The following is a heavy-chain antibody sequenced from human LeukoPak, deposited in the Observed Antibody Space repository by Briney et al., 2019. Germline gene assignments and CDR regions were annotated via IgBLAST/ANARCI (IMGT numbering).Heavy chain of an antibody. V-gene: IGHV4-34*01. CDR2: VHHSGNT. CDR3: SRGIYPGIIETKNWFDP. J-gene: IGHJ5*02. D-gene: IGHD1-7*01. CDR1: GVSFSDYY. Sequence: SETLSLTCAVYGVSFSDYYWTWIRQPPGRGLEWIGEVHHSGNTGYNTSLKSRVTISVDTSKNQFSLKLSSVTAADTAIYYFSRGIYPGIIETKNWFDPWGQGTPVTVSS.